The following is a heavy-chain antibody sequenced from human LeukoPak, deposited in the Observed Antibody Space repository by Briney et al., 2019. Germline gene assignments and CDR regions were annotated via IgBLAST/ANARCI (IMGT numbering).Heavy chain of an antibody. CDR3: ARHDGIAAPHDY. D-gene: IGHD6-13*01. Sequence: NPAETLSLTCTVSGGSISSSSYYWGWIRQPPGKGLEWIGSIYYSGSTYYNPSLKSRVTVSVDTSKNQFSLKLRSVTASDTAVYYCARHDGIAAPHDYWGQGTLVTASS. J-gene: IGHJ4*02. V-gene: IGHV4-39*01. CDR1: GGSISSSSYY. CDR2: IYYSGST.